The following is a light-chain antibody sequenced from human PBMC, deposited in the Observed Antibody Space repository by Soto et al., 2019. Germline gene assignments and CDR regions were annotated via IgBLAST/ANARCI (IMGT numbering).Light chain of an antibody. CDR3: QSFDTSLSGFVV. CDR1: SSNIGAGYD. CDR2: DNN. V-gene: IGLV1-40*01. Sequence: QSVLTQPPSMSGAPGQRVTISCTGSSSNIGAGYDVHWYQQHPGTAPKLLIFDNNNRPSGVPDRFSGSKSDTSASLAITGLQAEDEAEYYCQSFDTSLSGFVVFGGGTKVTVL. J-gene: IGLJ2*01.